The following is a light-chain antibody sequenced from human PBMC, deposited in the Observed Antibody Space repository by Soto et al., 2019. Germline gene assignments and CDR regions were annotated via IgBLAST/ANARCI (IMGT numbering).Light chain of an antibody. Sequence: QSALTQPASVSGSPGQSITISCTGTSSDVGGYNYVSWYQQHPGKAPKLMIYEVSNRPSGVSNRFSGSKSGNTASLTISGLQAEDEGDYYCSSYTTTTRVFGGGTKVTVL. J-gene: IGLJ3*02. CDR1: SSDVGGYNY. V-gene: IGLV2-14*01. CDR3: SSYTTTTRV. CDR2: EVS.